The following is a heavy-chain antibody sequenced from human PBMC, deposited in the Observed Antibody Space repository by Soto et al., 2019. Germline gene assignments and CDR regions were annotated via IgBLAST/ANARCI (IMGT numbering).Heavy chain of an antibody. Sequence: PGGSLRLSCAASGLTFSIYAMSWVRQAPGKGLEWVAVVSHDGRNTHYADPVKGRFTISRDSSKNTVSLEMTSLRAEDTAVYYCAKGGRQWLVTSDFNYWGQGALVTVSS. D-gene: IGHD6-19*01. CDR3: AKGGRQWLVTSDFNY. J-gene: IGHJ4*02. V-gene: IGHV3-30*18. CDR1: GLTFSIYA. CDR2: VSHDGRNT.